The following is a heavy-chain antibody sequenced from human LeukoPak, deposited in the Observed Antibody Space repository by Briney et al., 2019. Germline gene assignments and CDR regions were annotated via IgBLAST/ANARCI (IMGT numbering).Heavy chain of an antibody. CDR2: ISASGGTT. CDR1: RFTFSSDA. J-gene: IGHJ5*01. Sequence: PGGSLRLSCAASRFTFSSDAMTWVRQAPGKGPEWVSAISASGGTTYYADSVKGRFTISRDNSKNTLYLQMSSLRADDTAVDYFANLPREYCSGPSCPNWFDSWGQGTLVTVSS. CDR3: ANLPREYCSGPSCPNWFDS. D-gene: IGHD2-15*01. V-gene: IGHV3-23*01.